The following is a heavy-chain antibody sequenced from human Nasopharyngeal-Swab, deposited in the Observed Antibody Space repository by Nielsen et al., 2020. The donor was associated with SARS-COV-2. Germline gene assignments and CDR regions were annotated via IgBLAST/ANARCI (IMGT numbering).Heavy chain of an antibody. CDR3: AKGIAAAGSRCLDY. V-gene: IGHV3-33*03. Sequence: GESLKISCAASGFTFSSYNIHWVRQAPGKGLEWVAVIWYDGSNKYYADSVKGRFTISRDNAKNSLYLQMNSLRAEDTALYYCAKGIAAAGSRCLDYWGQGTLVTVSS. CDR2: IWYDGSNK. J-gene: IGHJ4*02. D-gene: IGHD6-13*01. CDR1: GFTFSSYN.